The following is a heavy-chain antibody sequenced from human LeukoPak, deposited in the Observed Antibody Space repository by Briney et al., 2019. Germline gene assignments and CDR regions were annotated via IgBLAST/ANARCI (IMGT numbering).Heavy chain of an antibody. CDR2: IIPIVGIA. Sequence: SVKVSCKASGYTFTSYGISWVRQAPGQGLEWMGRIIPIVGIANYAQSIQGRVTITADKATTTAYMELRSLRSEDTAVYYCARDFRSYRFDPYYYGMDVWGQGTTVTVSS. J-gene: IGHJ6*02. D-gene: IGHD3-16*02. CDR1: GYTFTSYG. CDR3: ARDFRSYRFDPYYYGMDV. V-gene: IGHV1-69*04.